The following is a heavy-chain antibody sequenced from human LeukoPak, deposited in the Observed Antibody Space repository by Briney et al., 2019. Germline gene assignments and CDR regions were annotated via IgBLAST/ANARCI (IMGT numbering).Heavy chain of an antibody. D-gene: IGHD3-16*01. CDR3: ARAGELRYMDV. J-gene: IGHJ6*03. V-gene: IGHV3-11*04. Sequence: GGSLRLSCAASGFTVSSNYMSWIRQAPGKGLEWVSTTKGTGLTTYYADSVKGRFTISRDNAKNSLFFQMSSLRADDTAIYYCARAGELRYMDVWGKGTAVNVSS. CDR2: TKGTGLTT. CDR1: GFTVSSNY.